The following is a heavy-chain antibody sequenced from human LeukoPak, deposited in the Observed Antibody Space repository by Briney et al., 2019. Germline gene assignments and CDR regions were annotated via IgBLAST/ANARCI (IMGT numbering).Heavy chain of an antibody. CDR2: ISYDGSNK. D-gene: IGHD2-21*01. Sequence: PGGSLRLSCAASGFTFSSYAMHWVRQAPGKGLEWVAVISYDGSNKYYADSVKGRFTISRDNSKNTLYLQMNSLRAEDTAVYYCARDGDCGGDCYVPGYYYMDVWGKGTTVTVSS. V-gene: IGHV3-30-3*01. CDR1: GFTFSSYA. CDR3: ARDGDCGGDCYVPGYYYMDV. J-gene: IGHJ6*03.